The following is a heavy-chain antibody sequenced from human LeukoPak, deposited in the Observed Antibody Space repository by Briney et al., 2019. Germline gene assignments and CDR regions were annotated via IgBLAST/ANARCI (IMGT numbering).Heavy chain of an antibody. Sequence: ASVKVSCKASGYTFTGYYMHWVRQAPGQGLEWMGWINPNSGGTNYAQKFQGRVTMTRDTSISTAYMELSRLRSDDTAVYYCAREGVGATLYYFDYWGQGTLVTVSS. D-gene: IGHD1-26*01. CDR3: AREGVGATLYYFDY. CDR2: INPNSGGT. J-gene: IGHJ4*02. CDR1: GYTFTGYY. V-gene: IGHV1-2*02.